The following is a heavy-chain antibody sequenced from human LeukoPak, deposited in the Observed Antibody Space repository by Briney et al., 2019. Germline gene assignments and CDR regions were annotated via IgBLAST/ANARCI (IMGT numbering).Heavy chain of an antibody. D-gene: IGHD3-10*02. Sequence: GGSPRLSCAASGFTFSSYGMNWVRQAPGKGLEWVSAISGSGGNTYYADSVKGRFTISRDNSKNTLYLQMNSLRAEDTAVYYCAELGITMIGGVWGKGTTVTISS. CDR3: AELGITMIGGV. CDR2: ISGSGGNT. CDR1: GFTFSSYG. V-gene: IGHV3-23*01. J-gene: IGHJ6*04.